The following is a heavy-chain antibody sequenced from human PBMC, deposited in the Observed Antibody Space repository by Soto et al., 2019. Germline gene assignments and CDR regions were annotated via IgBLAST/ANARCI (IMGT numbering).Heavy chain of an antibody. D-gene: IGHD2-15*01. Sequence: SQTLSLTCVISGDSVSSNGACWNWIRQSPSRGLQWLGRIYYRSKWFHDYAASVESRMAIDPDTSRNQFSLQLNYVTPEDTAVYYCARVHCSGGTCLDGLDFWGQGTTVTVSS. CDR3: ARVHCSGGTCLDGLDF. J-gene: IGHJ6*02. CDR1: GDSVSSNGAC. CDR2: IYYRSKWFH. V-gene: IGHV6-1*01.